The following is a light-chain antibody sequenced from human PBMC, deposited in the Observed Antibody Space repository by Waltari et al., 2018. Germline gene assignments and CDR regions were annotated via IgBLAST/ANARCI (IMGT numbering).Light chain of an antibody. CDR2: DAS. CDR1: QSVRSSY. J-gene: IGKJ1*01. CDR3: QQHDNSLWT. Sequence: EIVLTQSPATLSLSPGESATLSCRASQSVRSSYLAWDQQKPGQAPRLLIFDASTRASGIPDRFSGSGSGTDFTLTITRLEPEDFAVYFCQQHDNSLWTFGQGTKVEVK. V-gene: IGKV3D-20*02.